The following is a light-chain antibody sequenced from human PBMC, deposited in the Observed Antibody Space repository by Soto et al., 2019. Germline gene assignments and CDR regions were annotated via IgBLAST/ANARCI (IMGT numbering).Light chain of an antibody. J-gene: IGLJ2*01. CDR2: GNS. CDR3: QCDDISLRGVV. CDR1: RSNIGAGYD. V-gene: IGLV1-40*01. Sequence: QSVLTQPPSVSGAPGQRVTISCTGSRSNIGAGYDVHWYQQLPGTAPKLLFDGNSNRPSGLADRSCCSKSGTSAFLAITVLQADDEAYYYCQCDDISLRGVVFGGGTKLTVL.